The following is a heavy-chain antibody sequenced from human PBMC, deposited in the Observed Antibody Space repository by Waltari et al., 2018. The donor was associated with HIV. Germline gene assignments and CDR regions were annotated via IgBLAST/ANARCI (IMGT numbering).Heavy chain of an antibody. CDR3: AKDREGEVVLYSVDY. D-gene: IGHD2-15*01. J-gene: IGHJ4*02. CDR2: ISHSGVNT. Sequence: EVQLLASGGALVQPGGSLRLSCAASGLTLSKSAMSWVRQGPGKGLEWVSSISHSGVNTYYADSVKGRVTISRDNAMNTMFLQINSLRAEDTAVYYCAKDREGEVVLYSVDYWGQGTLVTVSS. V-gene: IGHV3-23*01. CDR1: GLTLSKSA.